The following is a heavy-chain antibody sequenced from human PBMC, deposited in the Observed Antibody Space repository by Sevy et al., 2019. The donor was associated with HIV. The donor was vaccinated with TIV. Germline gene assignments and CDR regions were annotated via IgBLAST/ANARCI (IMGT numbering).Heavy chain of an antibody. Sequence: GGSLRLSCAASGFTFSTSWLHWVRQAPGKGLEWVANLNQDASEIYYVDSVKGRFTISRDNAKNSLYLQMNSLRVEDTAVYSCAGPRFDPWGQGTLVTVSS. CDR3: AGPRFDP. CDR1: GFTFSTSW. CDR2: LNQDASEI. J-gene: IGHJ5*02. V-gene: IGHV3-7*01.